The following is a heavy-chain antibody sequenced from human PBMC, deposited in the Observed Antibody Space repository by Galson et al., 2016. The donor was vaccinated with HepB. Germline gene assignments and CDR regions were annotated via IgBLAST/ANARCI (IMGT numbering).Heavy chain of an antibody. Sequence: SLRLSCAASGVSFSSFDMSWVRQAPGKGLEWVSSVTSTGDLTYYAASVKGRFTISRDNSKNTLFLQMNNLRAEDTALYYCLIDPRGTQWLVAREPSDIWGQGTLVTVSS. D-gene: IGHD5-18*01. CDR1: GVSFSSFD. J-gene: IGHJ3*02. V-gene: IGHV3-23*01. CDR3: LIDPRGTQWLVAREPSDI. CDR2: VTSTGDLT.